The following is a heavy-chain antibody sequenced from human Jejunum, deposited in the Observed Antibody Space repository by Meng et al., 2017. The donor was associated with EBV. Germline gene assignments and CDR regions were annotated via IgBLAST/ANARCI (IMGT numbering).Heavy chain of an antibody. J-gene: IGHJ4*02. D-gene: IGHD2-21*02. CDR1: GDSTDRGNG. CDR2: IYYRGGT. Sequence: QVHLQCSGPGLVKPSVPRSHSFASSGDSTDRGNGWSWVRQSPERGREWIGEIYYRGGTNYNPSLKSRVPILVDRSENHFSLHLRSVTAADTAVYYCVRGGDYCLVYWGQGTLVTVSS. V-gene: IGHV4-4*02. CDR3: VRGGDYCLVY.